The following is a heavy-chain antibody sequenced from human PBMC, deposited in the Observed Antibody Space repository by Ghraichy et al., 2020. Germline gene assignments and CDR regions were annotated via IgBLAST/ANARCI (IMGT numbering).Heavy chain of an antibody. CDR1: GGSISSGGYY. J-gene: IGHJ6*02. CDR2: IYNSGIT. D-gene: IGHD2-21*02. Sequence: SETLSLTCTVSGGSISSGGYYWSWIRQHPGKGLEWIGYIYNSGITYYNPSLKSRVTISVDTSKNQFSLKLSSVTAADTAVYYCARDCGGDCYPTDTVYGMDVWGQGTTVTVSS. V-gene: IGHV4-31*03. CDR3: ARDCGGDCYPTDTVYGMDV.